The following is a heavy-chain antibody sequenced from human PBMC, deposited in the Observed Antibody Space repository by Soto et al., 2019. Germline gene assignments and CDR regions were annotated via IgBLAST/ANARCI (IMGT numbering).Heavy chain of an antibody. Sequence: QLPLQESGSGLVKPSQTLSLTCAVSGGSISSGGYSWSWIRQPPGKGLEWIGYIYYSGSIYYNPSLKSRVTISVDRSKNQFSLKLSSVTAADTAVYYCARGGGYTFDYWGQGTLVTVSS. J-gene: IGHJ4*02. D-gene: IGHD3-16*01. CDR1: GGSISSGGYS. V-gene: IGHV4-30-2*01. CDR3: ARGGGYTFDY. CDR2: IYYSGSI.